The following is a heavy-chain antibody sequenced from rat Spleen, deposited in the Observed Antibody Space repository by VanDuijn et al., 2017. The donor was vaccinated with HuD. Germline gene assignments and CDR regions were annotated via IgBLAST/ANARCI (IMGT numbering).Heavy chain of an antibody. J-gene: IGHJ3*01. V-gene: IGHV5S23*01. D-gene: IGHD1-11*01. Sequence: EVRLVESGGGLVQPGRSLKLSCAASGFTFSDYNMAWVRQIPKKGLEWVASINPGGYNTYYRDSVKGRFTVSRDNSKSTLYLQVDSLRSEYTATYYCARPSVGGYWFSYWGQGTLVTVSS. CDR3: ARPSVGGYWFSY. CDR2: INPGGYNT. CDR1: GFTFSDYN.